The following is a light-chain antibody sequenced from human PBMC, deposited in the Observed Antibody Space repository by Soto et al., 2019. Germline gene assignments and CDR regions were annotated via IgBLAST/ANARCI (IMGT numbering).Light chain of an antibody. V-gene: IGKV1-27*01. CDR1: QGMSNY. J-gene: IGKJ5*01. CDR3: HKYNSAPGIT. CDR2: AAS. Sequence: DIQMTQSPSSLSASVGDRVTITCRASQGMSNYLAWYQQKPGKVPKLLIYAASTLQSGVPSRFSGSGSGTDFTLTISSLQPEDVATYYCHKYNSAPGITFGQGTRLEIK.